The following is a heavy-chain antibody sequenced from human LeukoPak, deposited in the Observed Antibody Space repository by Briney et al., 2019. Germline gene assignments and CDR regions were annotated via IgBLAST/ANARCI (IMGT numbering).Heavy chain of an antibody. CDR2: IKGDGTTI. Sequence: GGSQRLSCAGSGFNFNTYWIHWVRQAPGEGLVWVARIKGDGTTIDYADFVKGRFTISRDNAKNTVFLEMNGLRVEDTAVYFCARAEYYDFWSGLYYFDYWGQGTLVTVSS. D-gene: IGHD3-3*01. CDR3: ARAEYYDFWSGLYYFDY. J-gene: IGHJ4*02. CDR1: GFNFNTYW. V-gene: IGHV3-74*01.